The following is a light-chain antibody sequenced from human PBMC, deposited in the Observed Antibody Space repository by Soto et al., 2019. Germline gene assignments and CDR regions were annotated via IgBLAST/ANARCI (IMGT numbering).Light chain of an antibody. CDR2: DAS. Sequence: EIVLTQSPVTLSLSPGERATLSCRASQSIGTYLAWYQQKPGQAPRLLIYDASNRATGIPARFSGGGSGTDFTLTISSLEPEDFAVYYCQQRNPLTFGGGTKVEIK. CDR1: QSIGTY. CDR3: QQRNPLT. J-gene: IGKJ4*01. V-gene: IGKV3-11*01.